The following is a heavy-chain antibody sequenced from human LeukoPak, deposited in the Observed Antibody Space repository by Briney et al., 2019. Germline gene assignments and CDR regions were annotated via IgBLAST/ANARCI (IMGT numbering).Heavy chain of an antibody. CDR1: GGSISSYY. CDR2: IYTSGST. Sequence: SETLSLTCTVSGGSISSYYWSWIRQPPGKGLEWIGYIYTSGSTNYSPSLKSRVTISVDTSKNQFSLKLSSVTAADTAVYYCARHDRGYSGYGFDYWGQGTLVTVSS. J-gene: IGHJ4*02. CDR3: ARHDRGYSGYGFDY. D-gene: IGHD5-12*01. V-gene: IGHV4-4*09.